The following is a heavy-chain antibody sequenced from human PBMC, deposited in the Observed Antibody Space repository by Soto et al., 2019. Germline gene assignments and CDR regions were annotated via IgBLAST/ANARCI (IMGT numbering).Heavy chain of an antibody. V-gene: IGHV1-69*13. CDR1: GGTFSSYA. J-gene: IGHJ4*02. Sequence: SVKVSCKASGGTFSSYAISWVRQAPGQGLEWMGGIIPIFGTANYAQKFQGRVTITADESTSTAYVELSSLRSEDTAVYYCARDITGSSPFFDYWGQGTLVTVSS. CDR2: IIPIFGTA. D-gene: IGHD6-6*01. CDR3: ARDITGSSPFFDY.